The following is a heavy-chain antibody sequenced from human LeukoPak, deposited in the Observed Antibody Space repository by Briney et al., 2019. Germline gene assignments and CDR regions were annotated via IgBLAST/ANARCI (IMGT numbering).Heavy chain of an antibody. V-gene: IGHV3-30*02. CDR1: GFTFSSYG. J-gene: IGHJ6*03. Sequence: PGGSLRLSCAASGFTFSSYGMHWVRQAPGKGLEWVAFIRYDGSNKYYADSVKGRFTISRDNSKNTLYLQMNGLRAEDTAVYYCAKAAVTTFLYYYYYMDVWGKGTTVTVSS. CDR3: AKAAVTTFLYYYYYMDV. D-gene: IGHD4-11*01. CDR2: IRYDGSNK.